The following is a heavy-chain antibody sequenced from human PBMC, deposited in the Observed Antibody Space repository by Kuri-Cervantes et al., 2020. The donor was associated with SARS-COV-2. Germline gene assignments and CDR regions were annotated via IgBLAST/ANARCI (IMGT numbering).Heavy chain of an antibody. D-gene: IGHD2-2*01. V-gene: IGHV4-31*03. Sequence: SETLSLTCTVSGGSISSGGYYWSWIRQHPGKGLEWIGYIYYSGSTYYNPSLKSRVTISVDKSKNQFSLTLSSVTAADTAVYYCARAVDIVVVSAAVYYFDYWGQGTLVTVSS. CDR1: GGSISSGGYY. J-gene: IGHJ4*02. CDR2: IYYSGST. CDR3: ARAVDIVVVSAAVYYFDY.